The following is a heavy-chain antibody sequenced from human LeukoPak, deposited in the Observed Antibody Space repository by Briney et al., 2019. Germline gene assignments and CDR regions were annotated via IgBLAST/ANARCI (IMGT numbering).Heavy chain of an antibody. CDR1: GFTVSDYS. D-gene: IGHD3-22*01. CDR2: ISGSGSYT. CDR3: AKRRYDSSGHFDS. Sequence: GGSLRLSCAASGFTVSDYSMSWVRQAPGKGLEWVSAISGSGSYTDYADSVKGRFTISKDNSKNTLYMRMSSLRAEDTAVYYCAKRRYDSSGHFDSWGQGTLVTVSS. V-gene: IGHV3-23*01. J-gene: IGHJ4*02.